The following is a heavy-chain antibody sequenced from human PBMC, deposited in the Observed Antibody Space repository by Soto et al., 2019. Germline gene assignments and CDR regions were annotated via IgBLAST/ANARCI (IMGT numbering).Heavy chain of an antibody. Sequence: PSETLSLTCSVSGDSIGSGGHYWNWIRQHPEKGLEWIGYIYYSGSTHYNPSLRSRLRISLDTSKNQFFLRLTSVTAADTARYYRGGGRALAPTVLVYWGQGIQVNVSS. D-gene: IGHD2-15*01. CDR3: GGGRALAPTVLVY. J-gene: IGHJ4*02. CDR2: IYYSGST. CDR1: GDSIGSGGHY. V-gene: IGHV4-31*03.